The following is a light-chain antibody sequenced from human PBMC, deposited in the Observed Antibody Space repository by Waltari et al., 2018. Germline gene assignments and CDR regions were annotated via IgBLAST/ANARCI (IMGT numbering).Light chain of an antibody. CDR3: SSYVGADTAV. J-gene: IGLJ1*01. CDR1: ARDMGAHDS. CDR2: DVN. Sequence: QSALTQPPSASGSPGQSITISCTGSARDMGAHDSVSWYQQHPGKAPTLLLYDVNRRPSGVPFRFSGSKSGNTASLTVSGLQTEDEADYYCSSYVGADTAVFGPGTKVTVL. V-gene: IGLV2-8*01.